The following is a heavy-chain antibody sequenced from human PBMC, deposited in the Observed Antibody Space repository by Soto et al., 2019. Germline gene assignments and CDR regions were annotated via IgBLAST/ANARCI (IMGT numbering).Heavy chain of an antibody. CDR3: ARMVTTIDILTGYYTPQVDY. CDR2: IFSNDEK. V-gene: IGHV2-26*01. J-gene: IGHJ4*02. Sequence: QVTLKESGHVLVKPTETLKLTCTVSGFSLSNARMGVSWICQPPGKALEWLAHIFSNDEKSYSTSLKSRLTISKDTTKSQVVLTMTNMDPVDTATDYCARMVTTIDILTGYYTPQVDYWGQGTLVTVSS. D-gene: IGHD3-9*01. CDR1: GFSLSNARMG.